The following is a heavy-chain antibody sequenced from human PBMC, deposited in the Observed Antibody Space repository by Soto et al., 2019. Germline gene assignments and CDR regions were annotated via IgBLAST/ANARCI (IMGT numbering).Heavy chain of an antibody. Sequence: SVKVSCKASGGTFSSYTISWVRQAPGQGLEWMGRIIPILGIANYAQKFQGRVTITADKSTSTAYMELSSLRSEDTAVYYCAREEKLGYCSGGSCYSHYYYYYYYMDVWGKGTTVTVSS. CDR1: GGTFSSYT. CDR3: AREEKLGYCSGGSCYSHYYYYYYYMDV. D-gene: IGHD2-15*01. J-gene: IGHJ6*03. CDR2: IIPILGIA. V-gene: IGHV1-69*04.